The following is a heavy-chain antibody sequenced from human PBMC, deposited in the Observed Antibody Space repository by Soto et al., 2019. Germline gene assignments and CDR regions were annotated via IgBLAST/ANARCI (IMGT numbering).Heavy chain of an antibody. Sequence: ASVKVSCKASGYTFTSYHIHWVRQAPGQGLEWMGVINPSGGSTNYAQKFQGRVTMTRDTSTSTFYMELSSLRSDDTAVYSCARDQASLIVVGGRSNSPAQCGLDHWGQGTRVTVSS. J-gene: IGHJ4*02. D-gene: IGHD3-22*01. V-gene: IGHV1-46*01. CDR1: GYTFTSYH. CDR3: ARDQASLIVVGGRSNSPAQCGLDH. CDR2: INPSGGST.